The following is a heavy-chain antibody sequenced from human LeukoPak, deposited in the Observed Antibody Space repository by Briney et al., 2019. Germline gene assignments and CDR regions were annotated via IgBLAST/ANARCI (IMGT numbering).Heavy chain of an antibody. V-gene: IGHV3-21*01. CDR3: SRAIFGVVIQTRFDY. CDR1: GFTFSNAW. CDR2: ISSSSSYI. D-gene: IGHD3-3*01. Sequence: GGSLRLSCAASGFTFSNAWMSWVRQAPGKGLEGVSSISSSSSYIYYADSVKGRFTISRDNAKNSLYLQMNSLRAEDTAVYYCSRAIFGVVIQTRFDYWGQGTLVTVSS. J-gene: IGHJ4*02.